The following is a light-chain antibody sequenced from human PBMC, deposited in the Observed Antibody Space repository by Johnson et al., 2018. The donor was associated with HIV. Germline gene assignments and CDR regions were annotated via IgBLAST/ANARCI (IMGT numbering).Light chain of an antibody. J-gene: IGLJ1*01. V-gene: IGLV1-51*02. CDR2: EDN. Sequence: QSVLTQPPSVSAAPGQKVTISCSGSSSNIGSNYVSWYQQFPGAAPKLLIYEDNKRPSGIPDRFSGSKSGTSATLGITGLQTGDEADYYCGTWDSGLSAGGVFGTGTKVTVL. CDR1: SSNIGSNY. CDR3: GTWDSGLSAGGV.